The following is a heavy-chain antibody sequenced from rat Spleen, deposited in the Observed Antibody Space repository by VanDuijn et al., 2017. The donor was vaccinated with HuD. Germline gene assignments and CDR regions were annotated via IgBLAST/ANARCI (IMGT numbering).Heavy chain of an antibody. V-gene: IGHV2-16*01. J-gene: IGHJ3*01. Sequence: QVQLKESGPGLVQSSQTLSLTCTVSGFSLTSYHVTWVRQPPGKSLVWMGTIWTGGNTAYNSVLNPRVSISRDISKSQVFLKMNSLQTEDTAMYFCARGWERFAYWGQGTLVTVSS. D-gene: IGHD5-1*01. CDR1: GFSLTSYH. CDR2: IWTGGNT. CDR3: ARGWERFAY.